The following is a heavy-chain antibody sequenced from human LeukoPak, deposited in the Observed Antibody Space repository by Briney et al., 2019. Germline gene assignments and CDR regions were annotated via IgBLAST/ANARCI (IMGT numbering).Heavy chain of an antibody. J-gene: IGHJ5*02. D-gene: IGHD1-1*01. CDR2: IYYSGST. CDR1: GGSISSSSDY. Sequence: PSETLSLTCTVSGGSISSSSDYWGWIRQPPGKGLEWIGTIYYSGSTDYNPSLKSRVTISVDTSKNQFSLRLTSVTATDTAVYYCARVPGGALNWFDPWGQGTLVTVSS. CDR3: ARVPGGALNWFDP. V-gene: IGHV4-39*01.